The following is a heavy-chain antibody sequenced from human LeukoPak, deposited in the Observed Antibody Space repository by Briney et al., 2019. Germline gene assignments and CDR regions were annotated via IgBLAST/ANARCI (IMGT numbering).Heavy chain of an antibody. CDR3: ARSWRRFNYYYMDV. Sequence: SETLSLTCTVSGGSISSSSYYWGWIRQPPGKGLEWTGSIYYSGSTYYNPSLKSRVTISVDTSKNQFSLKLSSVTAADTAVYYCARSWRRFNYYYMDVWGKGTTVTVSS. V-gene: IGHV4-39*07. CDR1: GGSISSSSYY. CDR2: IYYSGST. D-gene: IGHD3-3*01. J-gene: IGHJ6*03.